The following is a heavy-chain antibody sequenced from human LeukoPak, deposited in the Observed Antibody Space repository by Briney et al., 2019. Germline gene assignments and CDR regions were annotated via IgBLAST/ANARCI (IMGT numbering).Heavy chain of an antibody. CDR2: IYPGASDT. Sequence: GESLKISCKASGYTLTMYWIGWVRQMPGKGVEWMGIIYPGASDTRYGPSFQGQVTISADKSISTAYLQWSSLKASDTAMYYCARHPGGGGLVDYWGQGTLVTVSS. J-gene: IGHJ4*02. V-gene: IGHV5-51*01. D-gene: IGHD1-1*01. CDR1: GYTLTMYW. CDR3: ARHPGGGGLVDY.